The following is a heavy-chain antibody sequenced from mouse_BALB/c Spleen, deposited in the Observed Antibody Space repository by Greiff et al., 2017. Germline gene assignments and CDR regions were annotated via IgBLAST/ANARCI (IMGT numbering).Heavy chain of an antibody. J-gene: IGHJ2*01. CDR3: TREFITTASFDY. V-gene: IGHV5-6-4*01. Sequence: EVQRVESGGGLVKPGGSLKLSCAASGFTFSSYTMSWVRQTPEKRLEWVATISSGGSYTYYPDSVKGRFTISRDNAKNTLYLQMSSLKSEDTAMYYCTREFITTASFDYWGQGTTLTVSS. CDR1: GFTFSSYT. CDR2: ISSGGSYT. D-gene: IGHD1-2*01.